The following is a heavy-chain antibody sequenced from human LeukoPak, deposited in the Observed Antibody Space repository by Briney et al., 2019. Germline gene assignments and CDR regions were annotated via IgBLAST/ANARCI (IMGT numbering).Heavy chain of an antibody. D-gene: IGHD5-12*01. Sequence: SETLSLTCTVSGGSISSGSYYWSWIRQPAGKGLEWIGRIYTSGSTNYNPSLKSRVTISVDTSKNQFSLKLSSVTAADTAVYYCAREDSGYDYSDYYYYYYMDVWGKGTTVTISS. J-gene: IGHJ6*03. CDR1: GGSISSGSYY. CDR2: IYTSGST. CDR3: AREDSGYDYSDYYYYYYMDV. V-gene: IGHV4-61*02.